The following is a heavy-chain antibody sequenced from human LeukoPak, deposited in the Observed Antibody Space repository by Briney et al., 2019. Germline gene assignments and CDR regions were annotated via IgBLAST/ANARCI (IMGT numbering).Heavy chain of an antibody. CDR1: GGSISSYY. J-gene: IGHJ6*02. CDR3: AREGSAYGMDV. CDR2: IYYSGTI. V-gene: IGHV4-59*01. D-gene: IGHD2-15*01. Sequence: SETLSLTCTVSGGSISSYYWSWIRQPPGKGLEWIGYIYYSGTINYNPSLKSRVTISLDTSKNQVSLNLSSVTAADTAVYYCAREGSAYGMDVWGQGTTVTVSS.